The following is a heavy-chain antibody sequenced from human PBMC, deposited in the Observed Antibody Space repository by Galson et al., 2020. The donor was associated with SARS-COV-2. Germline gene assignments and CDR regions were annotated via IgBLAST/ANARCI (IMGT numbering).Heavy chain of an antibody. CDR1: GFTLRSDV. CDR3: AGSSSWYGWFDP. D-gene: IGHD6-13*01. CDR2: ISKDGDRK. V-gene: IGHV3-30-3*01. J-gene: IGHJ5*02. Sequence: TGGSLRLSCAASGFTLRSDVVHWVRQAPGKGLEWVAVISKDGDRKYYADSVKGRFTISRDNSKNTVYLQMDSLRDEDTAVYYCAGSSSWYGWFDPWGQGTLVTVSS.